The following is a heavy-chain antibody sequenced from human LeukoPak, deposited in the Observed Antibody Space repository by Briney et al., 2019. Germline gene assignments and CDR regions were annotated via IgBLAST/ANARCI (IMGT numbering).Heavy chain of an antibody. D-gene: IGHD3-10*01. J-gene: IGHJ4*02. Sequence: PSETLSLTCAVYGGSFSGYYWSWIRQPPGKGLEWIGEINHSGSTNYNPSLKSRVTISVDTSKNQFSLKLSSVTAADTAVYYCASSYYYGSGSQAYWGQGTLVTLSS. V-gene: IGHV4-34*01. CDR2: INHSGST. CDR3: ASSYYYGSGSQAY. CDR1: GGSFSGYY.